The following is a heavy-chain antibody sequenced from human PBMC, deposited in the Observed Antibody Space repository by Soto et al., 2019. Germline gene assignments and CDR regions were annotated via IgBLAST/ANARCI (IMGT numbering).Heavy chain of an antibody. Sequence: PSESLSLTCSVSRGSLSSSGSYWSWIRQHPGKGLEWSGYIYYSGSTYYNPSLKSRVTISVDTSKNQFSLKLSSVTAADTAVYYCARASHCSSTSCSNWFDPWGQGTLVTVS. V-gene: IGHV4-31*03. CDR3: ARASHCSSTSCSNWFDP. D-gene: IGHD2-2*01. CDR2: IYYSGST. J-gene: IGHJ5*02. CDR1: RGSLSSSGSY.